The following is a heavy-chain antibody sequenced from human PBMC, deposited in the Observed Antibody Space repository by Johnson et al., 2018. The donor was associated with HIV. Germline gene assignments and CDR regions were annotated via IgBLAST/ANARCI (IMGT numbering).Heavy chain of an antibody. V-gene: IGHV3-53*01. J-gene: IGHJ3*02. CDR3: ARSGYGSGSTHDAFDI. CDR1: GFTVSSNY. CDR2: IYSGGST. Sequence: VQLVESGGGLIQPGGSLRLSCAASGFTVSSNYMSWVRQAPGKGLEWVSVIYSGGSTYYADSVKGRFHISRDNSKNTLYLQMNNLRAEDTAVYYCARSGYGSGSTHDAFDIWGQGTMVTVSS. D-gene: IGHD3-10*01.